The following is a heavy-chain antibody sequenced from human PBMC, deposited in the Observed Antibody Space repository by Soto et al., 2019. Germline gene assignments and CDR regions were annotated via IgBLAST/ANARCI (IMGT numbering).Heavy chain of an antibody. Sequence: ASVKVSCKASGYTFTSYGISWVRQAPGQGLEWMGWISAYNGNTNYAQKLQGRVTMTTDTSTSTAYMELRSLRSDDTAVYYCARPVYGDYAGVRVWFDPWGQGTLVTVSS. J-gene: IGHJ5*02. D-gene: IGHD4-17*01. CDR2: ISAYNGNT. CDR3: ARPVYGDYAGVRVWFDP. V-gene: IGHV1-18*01. CDR1: GYTFTSYG.